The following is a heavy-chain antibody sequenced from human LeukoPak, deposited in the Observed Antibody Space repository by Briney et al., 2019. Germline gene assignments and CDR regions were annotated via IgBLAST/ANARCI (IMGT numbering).Heavy chain of an antibody. J-gene: IGHJ4*02. CDR3: SRGGGGNPIGG. D-gene: IGHD4-23*01. V-gene: IGHV1-8*01. Sequence: ASVKVSCKASGYTFTGYDINWVRQATGQGLEWMGWMSPNTGNTGYAQKFQGRVTMTRSTSISTAYMELSSLTSEDTAVYYCSRGGGGNPIGGWGQGTLVTVSS. CDR2: MSPNTGNT. CDR1: GYTFTGYD.